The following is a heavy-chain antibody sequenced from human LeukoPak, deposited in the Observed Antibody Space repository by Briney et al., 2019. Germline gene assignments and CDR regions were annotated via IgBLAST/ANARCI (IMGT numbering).Heavy chain of an antibody. J-gene: IGHJ4*02. D-gene: IGHD1-26*01. Sequence: GGSLRLSCAASGFTFSDYSMNWVRQAPGKGLEWISYISSSGDNIYYADSVKGRFTISRDNAKSSLYLQVNSLRADDTAVYYCARGGIVGATGDYWGQGTLVTVSS. CDR3: ARGGIVGATGDY. CDR1: GFTFSDYS. V-gene: IGHV3-48*01. CDR2: ISSSGDNI.